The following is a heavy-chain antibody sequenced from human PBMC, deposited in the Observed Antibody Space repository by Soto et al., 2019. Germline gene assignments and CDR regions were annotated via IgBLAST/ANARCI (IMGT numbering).Heavy chain of an antibody. J-gene: IGHJ6*02. D-gene: IGHD3-10*01. V-gene: IGHV3-74*01. CDR2: IKSDGSST. CDR1: GFTSSNYW. CDR3: ARSVRSGSFPYYYYAMDV. Sequence: LRLSCAASGFTSSNYWMHWVRQAPGKGLVWVSRIKSDGSSTSYADSVKGRFTISRDNAKNTLDLQMHGLRTEDMAVYYCARSVRSGSFPYYYYAMDVWGQGTTVTVSS.